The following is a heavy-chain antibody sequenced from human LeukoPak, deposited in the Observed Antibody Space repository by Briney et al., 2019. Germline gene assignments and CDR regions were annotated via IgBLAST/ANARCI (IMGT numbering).Heavy chain of an antibody. V-gene: IGHV3-48*03. Sequence: PRGSLRLSCAASGFTFSSYEMNWVRQAPGKGLEWVSYISSRGSTIYYADSVKGRFTISRDNAKNSLYLQMNSLRAEDTAVYYCARVYHYDSSGYYSYYFDYWGQGTLVTVSS. CDR1: GFTFSSYE. CDR3: ARVYHYDSSGYYSYYFDY. J-gene: IGHJ4*02. D-gene: IGHD3-22*01. CDR2: ISSRGSTI.